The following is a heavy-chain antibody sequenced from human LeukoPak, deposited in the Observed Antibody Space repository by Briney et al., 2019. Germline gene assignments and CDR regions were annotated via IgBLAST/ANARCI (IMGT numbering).Heavy chain of an antibody. J-gene: IGHJ4*02. V-gene: IGHV3-23*01. CDR2: ISGGGDIT. Sequence: PGGSLRLSCAASGFTFSTYAMSWVPRAPGKGLEWVSAISGGGDITYYADSVKGRFTISRDSSKSTLFLQMNSLRAEDTAVYYCAKVGNGDYWGQGTLVTVSS. CDR1: GFTFSTYA. CDR3: AKVGNGDY.